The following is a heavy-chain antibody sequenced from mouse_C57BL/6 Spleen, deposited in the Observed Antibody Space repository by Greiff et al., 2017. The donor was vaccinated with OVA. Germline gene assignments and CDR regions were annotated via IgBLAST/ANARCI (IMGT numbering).Heavy chain of an antibody. Sequence: EVQLVESGGGLVKPGGSLKLSCAASGFTFSSYAMSWVRQTPEKRLEWVATISDGGSYTYYPDNVKGRFTISRDNAKNNLYLQMSHLKSEDTAMYYCARDSDGSSEAYYAMDYWGQGTSVTVSS. CDR3: ARDSDGSSEAYYAMDY. CDR1: GFTFSSYA. CDR2: ISDGGSYT. D-gene: IGHD1-3*01. V-gene: IGHV5-4*01. J-gene: IGHJ4*01.